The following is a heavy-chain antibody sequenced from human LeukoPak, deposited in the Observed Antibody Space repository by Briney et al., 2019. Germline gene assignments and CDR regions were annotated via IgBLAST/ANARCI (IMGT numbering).Heavy chain of an antibody. CDR2: INHSGST. D-gene: IGHD5-18*01. CDR1: GGSFSGYY. J-gene: IGHJ4*02. CDR3: ARGQVDTAMVYYFDY. V-gene: IGHV4-34*01. Sequence: PSETLSLTCAVYGGSFSGYYWSWIRQPPGKGLEWIGEINHSGSTNYNPSLKSRVTISVDTSKNQFSLKLSSVTAADTAVYYCARGQVDTAMVYYFDYWGQGTLVTVSS.